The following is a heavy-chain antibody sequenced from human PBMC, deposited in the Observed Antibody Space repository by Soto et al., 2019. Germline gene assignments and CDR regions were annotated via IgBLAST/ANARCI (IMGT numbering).Heavy chain of an antibody. CDR1: GYTFNIYA. Sequence: QVRLEQSGADVKTPGASVKVSCQASGYTFNIYAIHWVRQAPGQRPEWMGWMNAGNGNTEYSPTFHGRVTMTRDRYARAAYMELSGLTSEDTAVYYCARDCTYCGGDTGREAFDIWGQGTMVTVS. V-gene: IGHV1-3*01. D-gene: IGHD2-21*01. J-gene: IGHJ3*02. CDR3: ARDCTYCGGDTGREAFDI. CDR2: MNAGNGNT.